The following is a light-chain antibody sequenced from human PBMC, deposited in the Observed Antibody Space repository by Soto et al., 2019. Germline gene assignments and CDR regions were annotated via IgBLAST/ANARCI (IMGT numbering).Light chain of an antibody. CDR3: QTWGTAGDWV. Sequence: QLVLTQSPSASASLGASVKLTCTLSSGHSSYAIAWHQQQPEKGPRYLMKLNSDGSHSKGDGIPDRFSGSSSGAERYLTISSLQSEDEADYYCQTWGTAGDWVFGGGTKLTFL. CDR2: LNSDGSH. CDR1: SGHSSYA. J-gene: IGLJ3*02. V-gene: IGLV4-69*01.